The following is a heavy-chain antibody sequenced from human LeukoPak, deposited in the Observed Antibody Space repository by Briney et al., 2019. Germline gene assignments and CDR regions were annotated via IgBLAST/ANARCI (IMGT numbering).Heavy chain of an antibody. V-gene: IGHV1-69*05. D-gene: IGHD3-22*01. CDR1: GGTFSSYA. Sequence: GSSVKVSCKASGGTFSSYAISWVRQAPGQGLEWMGRTIPIFGTANYAQKFQGRVTITTDESTSTAYMELSSLRSEDTAVYYCARGRGDSSDIVFDYWGQGTLVTVSS. CDR2: TIPIFGTA. J-gene: IGHJ4*02. CDR3: ARGRGDSSDIVFDY.